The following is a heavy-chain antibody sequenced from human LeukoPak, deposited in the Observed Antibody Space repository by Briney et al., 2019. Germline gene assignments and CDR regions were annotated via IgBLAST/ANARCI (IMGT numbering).Heavy chain of an antibody. J-gene: IGHJ5*02. CDR2: ISSSSSSI. Sequence: GGSLRLSCAASGFTFNTYSMNWVRQAPGKGLEWVSYISSSSSSIYYADSVKGRFTISRDNSKNTLYLQMNSLRAEDTAVYYCAKPPYESWGQGTLVTVSS. CDR1: GFTFNTYS. V-gene: IGHV3-48*01. D-gene: IGHD5-12*01. CDR3: AKPPYES.